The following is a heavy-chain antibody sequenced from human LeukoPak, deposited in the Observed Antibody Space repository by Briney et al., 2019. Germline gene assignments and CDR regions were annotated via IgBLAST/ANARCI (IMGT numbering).Heavy chain of an antibody. D-gene: IGHD2-8*02. V-gene: IGHV2-70*11. J-gene: IGHJ4*02. CDR3: ARGRLLVPLDY. CDR2: IDWDDDK. CDR1: GFSLITSGMC. Sequence: QTLSLTCTFSGFSLITSGMCVSWIRQPPGKALEWLARIDWDDDKYYSTSLNTRLTISKDTSKNQVVLTMTNMDPVDTATYYCARGRLLVPLDYWGQGTLVTVSS.